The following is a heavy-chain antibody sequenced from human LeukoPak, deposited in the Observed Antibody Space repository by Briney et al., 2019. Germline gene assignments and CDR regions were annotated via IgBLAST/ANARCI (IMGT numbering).Heavy chain of an antibody. CDR2: LSESGGLA. D-gene: IGHD1-26*01. CDR3: AKQGRPNSGGGYFDY. CDR1: GFTFSIYA. V-gene: IGHV3-23*01. Sequence: PGGSLRLSCAASGFTFSIYAMAWVRQAPGKGLEWVSTLSESGGLAYYADSVKGRFTISRDNSKNTPYLQVNSLRAEDTAVYYCAKQGRPNSGGGYFDYWGQGTLVTVSP. J-gene: IGHJ4*02.